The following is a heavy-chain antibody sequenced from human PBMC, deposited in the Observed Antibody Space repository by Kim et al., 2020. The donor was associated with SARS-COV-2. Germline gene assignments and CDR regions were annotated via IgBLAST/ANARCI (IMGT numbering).Heavy chain of an antibody. V-gene: IGHV4-31*03. CDR3: ARGRNTIFGVVTEFD. CDR1: GGSIRSGGYY. J-gene: IGHJ4*01. Sequence: SETLSLTCTVSGGSIRSGGYYWSWIRQHPGKGLEWIGYIYYSGSTYYNPSLKSRVTISVDTTKNQLYLKLSSVTAADTAEYDCARGRNTIFGVVTEFD. CDR2: IYYSGST. D-gene: IGHD3-3*01.